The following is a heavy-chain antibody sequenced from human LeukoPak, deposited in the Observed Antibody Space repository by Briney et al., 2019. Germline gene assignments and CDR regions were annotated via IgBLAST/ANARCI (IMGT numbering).Heavy chain of an antibody. D-gene: IGHD2-2*01. CDR1: VGSLRVYY. J-gene: IGHJ4*02. V-gene: IGHV4-34*01. Sequence: SETLSLTCAVYVGSLRVYYWSWIRQPPGKGVEWIGEINHSGSTNYNPPLKSRVTISVDTSKNQFSLKLSSVTAADTAEYYCARGALWYQRDPFDYWGQGTLVTVSS. CDR2: INHSGST. CDR3: ARGALWYQRDPFDY.